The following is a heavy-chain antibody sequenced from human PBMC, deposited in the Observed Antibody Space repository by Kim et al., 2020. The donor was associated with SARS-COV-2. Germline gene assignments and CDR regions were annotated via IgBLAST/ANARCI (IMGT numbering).Heavy chain of an antibody. CDR1: GFTFSSYS. CDR2: ISSSSSTI. CDR3: ARCIASSYYYYGMDV. V-gene: IGHV3-48*02. Sequence: GGSLRLSCAASGFTFSSYSMNWVRQAPGKGLEWVSYISSSSSTIYYADSVKGRFTISRDNAKNSLYLQMNSLRDEDTAVYYCARCIASSYYYYGMDVWGQGTTVTVSS. J-gene: IGHJ6*02. D-gene: IGHD6-13*01.